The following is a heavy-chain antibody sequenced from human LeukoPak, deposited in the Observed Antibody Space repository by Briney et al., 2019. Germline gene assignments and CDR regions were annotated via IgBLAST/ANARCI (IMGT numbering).Heavy chain of an antibody. CDR3: AKDDGDGYNYDPFDI. Sequence: GKSLRLSCAASGLTFSSYGMHWVRQAPGKGLEWVAVISSDGSNEDYADPVKGRFTISRDNSKNTLYLQMNSLRAEDTAVYYCAKDDGDGYNYDPFDIWGQGTMVTVSS. J-gene: IGHJ3*02. D-gene: IGHD5-24*01. CDR2: ISSDGSNE. CDR1: GLTFSSYG. V-gene: IGHV3-30*18.